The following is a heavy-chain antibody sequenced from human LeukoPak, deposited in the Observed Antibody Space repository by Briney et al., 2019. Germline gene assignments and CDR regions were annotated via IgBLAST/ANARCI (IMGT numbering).Heavy chain of an antibody. CDR2: VYNSGST. J-gene: IGHJ3*02. CDR3: ATNAGPAALNVIDI. CDR1: GVSISRHL. Sequence: SETLSLTCVVSGVSISRHLWSWIRQPTGMGPQWIGFVYNSGSTDYNPSLKGRVIISADTSKNQFSLKLSSVTASDTAVYYCATNAGPAALNVIDIWGLGTMVTVSS. V-gene: IGHV4-59*08. D-gene: IGHD2-2*01.